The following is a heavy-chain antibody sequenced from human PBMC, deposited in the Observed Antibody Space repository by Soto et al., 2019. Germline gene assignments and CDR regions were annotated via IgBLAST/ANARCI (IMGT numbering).Heavy chain of an antibody. CDR1: GFTFSGSA. CDR2: IRSKANSYAT. D-gene: IGHD1-26*01. J-gene: IGHJ4*02. Sequence: GGSLRLSCAASGFTFSGSAMHWVRQASGKGLVWVGRIRSKANSYATTYVASVKGRFTISRDDSKNTAYLQMNSLKTEDTAMYYCTTQEIVGATGYWGQGTLVTVSS. V-gene: IGHV3-73*01. CDR3: TTQEIVGATGY.